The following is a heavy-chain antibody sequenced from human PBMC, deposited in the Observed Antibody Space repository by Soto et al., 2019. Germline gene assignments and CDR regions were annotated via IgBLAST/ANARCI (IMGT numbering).Heavy chain of an antibody. V-gene: IGHV3-23*01. J-gene: IGHJ3*02. CDR3: ADSSGYDVRPDAFDI. CDR1: GSTFSSYA. Sequence: PGGSLRLSCAASGSTFSSYAMSWVRQAPGKGLEWVSTISGSGGSTYYADSVKGRFTISRDNSKNTLFLQMNSLRAEDTAVYYCADSSGYDVRPDAFDIWGQGTMVTVS. CDR2: ISGSGGST. D-gene: IGHD3-22*01.